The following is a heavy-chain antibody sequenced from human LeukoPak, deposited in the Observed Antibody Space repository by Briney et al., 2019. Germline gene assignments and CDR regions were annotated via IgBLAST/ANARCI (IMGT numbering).Heavy chain of an antibody. V-gene: IGHV3-33*06. CDR3: AKDQRDIVGATLPDY. J-gene: IGHJ4*02. CDR1: GFTFSNYG. Sequence: GGSLRLSSVASGFTFSNYGMHWVRQAPGKGLEWVAVIWYDGSNRYYADSVKGRFTISRDNSKNTLYLQMNSLRAEDTAVYYCAKDQRDIVGATLPDYWGQGTLVTVSS. D-gene: IGHD1-26*01. CDR2: IWYDGSNR.